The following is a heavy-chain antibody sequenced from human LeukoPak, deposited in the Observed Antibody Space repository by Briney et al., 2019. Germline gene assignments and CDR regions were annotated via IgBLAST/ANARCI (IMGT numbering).Heavy chain of an antibody. CDR2: ISWNSGSI. J-gene: IGHJ3*01. Sequence: PGRSLRLSCAASGFTFDDYAMHWVRQAPGKGLEWVSGISWNSGSIGYADSVKGRFTISRDNAKNSLYLQMNSLRAEDTAVYYCAITPFPIIILPDAFDFWGQGTMVTVSS. V-gene: IGHV3-9*01. CDR3: AITPFPIIILPDAFDF. CDR1: GFTFDDYA. D-gene: IGHD3-10*01.